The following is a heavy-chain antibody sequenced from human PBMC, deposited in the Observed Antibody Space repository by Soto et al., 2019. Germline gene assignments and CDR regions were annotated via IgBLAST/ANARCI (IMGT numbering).Heavy chain of an antibody. D-gene: IGHD1-20*01. CDR3: ARSGYNWTDGARGYFDY. V-gene: IGHV3-48*03. J-gene: IGHJ4*02. Sequence: EVQLVESGGGLVQPGGSMRLSCAASGFTFSSYEMNWVRQAPGKGMERVSYISSSGRTIYYGDSVKSRFTISRDNAKNSLYLQMNSLRAEDTAVYYCARSGYNWTDGARGYFDYWCQGTLVTVSS. CDR2: ISSSGRTI. CDR1: GFTFSSYE.